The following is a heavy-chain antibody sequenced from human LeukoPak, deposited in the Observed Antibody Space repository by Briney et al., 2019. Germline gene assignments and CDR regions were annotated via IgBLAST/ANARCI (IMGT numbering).Heavy chain of an antibody. Sequence: ASVKVSCKASGYTFTGYYMHWVRQAPGQGLEWMGWINPNSGGTNYAQKFQGRVTMTSDTSISTAYMELSRLRSDDTAVYYCARVPTYYDILTGYYGTNQFDYWGQGTLVTVSS. CDR2: INPNSGGT. V-gene: IGHV1-2*02. D-gene: IGHD3-9*01. CDR3: ARVPTYYDILTGYYGTNQFDY. CDR1: GYTFTGYY. J-gene: IGHJ4*02.